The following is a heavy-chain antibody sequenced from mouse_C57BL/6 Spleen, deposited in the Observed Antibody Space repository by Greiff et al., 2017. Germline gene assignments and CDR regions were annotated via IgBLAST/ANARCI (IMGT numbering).Heavy chain of an antibody. CDR3: ASLSGNLDY. V-gene: IGHV1-82*01. D-gene: IGHD3-2*02. J-gene: IGHJ2*01. CDR2: IYPGDGDT. CDR1: GYAFSSSW. Sequence: VQLQQSGPELVKPGASVKISCKASGYAFSSSWMNWVKQRPGKGLEWIGRIYPGDGDTNYNGKFKGKATLTADKSSSTAYMQLSSLTSEDSAVYFCASLSGNLDYWGQGTTLTVSS.